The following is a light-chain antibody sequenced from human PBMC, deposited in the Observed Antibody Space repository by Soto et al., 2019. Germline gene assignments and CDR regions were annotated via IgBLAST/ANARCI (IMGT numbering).Light chain of an antibody. CDR3: QQSSITPFT. CDR1: QSITTS. J-gene: IGKJ3*01. V-gene: IGKV1-39*01. Sequence: DIQMTQAPSSLSASVGDRVTITCRASQSITTSLSWHQQKPGKAPKVLIYGASKLQGGVPSRFRGSGSGTDFTLTISSLQPEDFAAYYCQQSSITPFTFGPGTRVDV. CDR2: GAS.